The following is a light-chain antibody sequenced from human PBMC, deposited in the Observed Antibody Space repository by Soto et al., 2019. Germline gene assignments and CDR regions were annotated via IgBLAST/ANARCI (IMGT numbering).Light chain of an antibody. CDR2: GAS. CDR3: LQYGSSPRT. CDR1: QSVVASY. V-gene: IGKV3-20*01. J-gene: IGKJ1*01. Sequence: EIVLTQSPGTLSFSPGEIATLSFRASQSVVASYLAWYQHKPGQAPRLLIYGASNRATGIPDRFSGSGSGTDFTLTISRLEPEDFAVYYCLQYGSSPRTFGQGTKVDIK.